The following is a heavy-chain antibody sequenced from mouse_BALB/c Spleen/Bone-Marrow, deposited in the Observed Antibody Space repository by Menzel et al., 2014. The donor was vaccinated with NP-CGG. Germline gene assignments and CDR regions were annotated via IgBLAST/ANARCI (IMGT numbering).Heavy chain of an antibody. V-gene: IGHV1-54*01. CDR1: GYAFTNYL. J-gene: IGHJ3*01. CDR3: ARNANWLFAY. D-gene: IGHD4-1*01. Sequence: QVQLKQSGAELVRPGTSVKVSCKASGYAFTNYLIEWVKQRPGQGLEWIGVINPGSGGTNYNEKFKGKATLTADKSSSTAYMQLSSLTSYDSAVYFCARNANWLFAYWGQGTLVTVSA. CDR2: INPGSGGT.